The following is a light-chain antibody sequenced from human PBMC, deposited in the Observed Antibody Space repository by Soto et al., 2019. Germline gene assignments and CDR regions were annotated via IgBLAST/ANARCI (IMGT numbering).Light chain of an antibody. CDR2: GAS. CDR3: QQYRSSPRT. Sequence: EIVLTQSPGTLSLSPGERATLSCRASQSVSSSHLAWYQQKPGQAPRLLISGASSRATGIPDRFTGSGSGTDVTLTISRLEPEDFAVYYCQQYRSSPRTFGQGTKVEIK. V-gene: IGKV3-20*01. J-gene: IGKJ1*01. CDR1: QSVSSSH.